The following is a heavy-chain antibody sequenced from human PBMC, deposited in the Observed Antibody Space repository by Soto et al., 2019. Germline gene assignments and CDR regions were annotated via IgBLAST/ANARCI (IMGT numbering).Heavy chain of an antibody. CDR1: GFTFSSYS. J-gene: IGHJ6*02. V-gene: IGHV3-48*04. D-gene: IGHD2-15*01. Sequence: GGSLRLSCAASGFTFSSYSMNWVRQAPGKGLEWVSYISSSSSTIYYTDSVKGRFTVSRDNAKNSLYLQMNSLRAEDTAVYYCARDHVYCSGGSCYLDYYYGMDVWGQGTTVTVSS. CDR2: ISSSSSTI. CDR3: ARDHVYCSGGSCYLDYYYGMDV.